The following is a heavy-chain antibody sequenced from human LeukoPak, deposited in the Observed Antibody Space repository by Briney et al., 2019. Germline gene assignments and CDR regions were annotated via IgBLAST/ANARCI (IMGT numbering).Heavy chain of an antibody. D-gene: IGHD7-27*01. Sequence: ASVKVSCKASGYMFTTDDITWVRQAPGLGLEWMGWISAYNGNTKHAQKFQGRVIMTTDTSTSTAYMELRSLRSDDTAVYYCATVGSEHWVSSEYYFDSWGQGTQVTVSS. CDR3: ATVGSEHWVSSEYYFDS. V-gene: IGHV1-18*01. J-gene: IGHJ4*02. CDR2: ISAYNGNT. CDR1: GYMFTTDD.